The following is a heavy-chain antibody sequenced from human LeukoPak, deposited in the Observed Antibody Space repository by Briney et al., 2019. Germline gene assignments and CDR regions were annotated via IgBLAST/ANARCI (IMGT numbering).Heavy chain of an antibody. Sequence: GASVKVSCKASGYTFTGYYMHWVRQAPGQGLEWMGRINPNSGGTNYAQKFQGRVTMTRDTSISTAYMELSRLRSDDTAVYCCATDYYYDSWFDPWGQGTLVTVSS. V-gene: IGHV1-2*06. CDR3: ATDYYYDSWFDP. J-gene: IGHJ5*02. CDR2: INPNSGGT. D-gene: IGHD3-22*01. CDR1: GYTFTGYY.